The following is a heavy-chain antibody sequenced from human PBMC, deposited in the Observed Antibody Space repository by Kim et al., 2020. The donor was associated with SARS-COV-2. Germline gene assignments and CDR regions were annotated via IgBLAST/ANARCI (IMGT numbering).Heavy chain of an antibody. Sequence: SETLSLTCTVSGGSITSYYWSWIRQPPGKGLEWIGYIYYSGSTNYNPSLKSRVTISVDRSKNQFSLKLSSVTAADTAVYYCARDQGSGWYSNWGQGTLVTVSS. V-gene: IGHV4-59*01. CDR2: IYYSGST. D-gene: IGHD6-19*01. CDR3: ARDQGSGWYSN. J-gene: IGHJ4*02. CDR1: GGSITSYY.